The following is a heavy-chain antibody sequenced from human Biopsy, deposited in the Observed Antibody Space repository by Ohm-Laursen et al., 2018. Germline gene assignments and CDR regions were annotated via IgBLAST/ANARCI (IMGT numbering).Heavy chain of an antibody. J-gene: IGHJ5*02. V-gene: IGHV4-31*01. CDR1: GASIKASGYF. Sequence: SQTLSFTCTVSGASIKASGYFWDWLRQRPGKGLEWSGNISYYERTHFNPSLTSPIAISFDTSNMRITLQLRSVTAADTAVYYCAREDYYTWFDHWGQGARVTVS. CDR3: AREDYYTWFDH. CDR2: ISYYERT. D-gene: IGHD2/OR15-2a*01.